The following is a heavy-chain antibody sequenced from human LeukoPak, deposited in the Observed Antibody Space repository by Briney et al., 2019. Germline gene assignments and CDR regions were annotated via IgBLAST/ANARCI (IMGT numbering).Heavy chain of an antibody. CDR3: ARGGPWGAASY. CDR2: INAGNGNT. CDR1: GYTFTSYA. Sequence: ASVTVSCTASGYTFTSYAMHWVRQAPGQRLEWMGWINAGNGNTKYSQKFQGRVTITRDTSASTAYMELSSLRSEDTAVYYCARGGPWGAASYWGQGTLVTVSS. J-gene: IGHJ4*02. D-gene: IGHD7-27*01. V-gene: IGHV1-3*01.